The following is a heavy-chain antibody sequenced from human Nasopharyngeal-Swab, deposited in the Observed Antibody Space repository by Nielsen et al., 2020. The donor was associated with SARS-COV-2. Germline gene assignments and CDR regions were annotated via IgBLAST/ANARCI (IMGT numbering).Heavy chain of an antibody. V-gene: IGHV1-2*06. CDR2: INPNSGGT. D-gene: IGHD1/OR15-1a*01. CDR3: ARVRGLGWNRPFYYGMDV. J-gene: IGHJ6*02. Sequence: WVGQAPGQGLEWMGRINPNSGGTNYAQKFQGRVTMTRDTSISTAYMELSRLRSDDTAVYYCARVRGLGWNRPFYYGMDVWGQGTTVTVSS.